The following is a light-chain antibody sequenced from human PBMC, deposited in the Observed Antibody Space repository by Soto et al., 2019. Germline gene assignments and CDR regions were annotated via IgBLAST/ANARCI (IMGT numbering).Light chain of an antibody. V-gene: IGLV2-14*01. Sequence: QSALTQPASVSGSPGQSITISCTGTSSDVGGYNYVSWYQQHPGKAPKFMIYDVSNRPSGVSNRFSGSKSGNTASLTISGLPAEDEADYSCCSYTTSNTRQIVFGTGTKLTVL. CDR1: SSDVGGYNY. CDR2: DVS. CDR3: CSYTTSNTRQIV. J-gene: IGLJ1*01.